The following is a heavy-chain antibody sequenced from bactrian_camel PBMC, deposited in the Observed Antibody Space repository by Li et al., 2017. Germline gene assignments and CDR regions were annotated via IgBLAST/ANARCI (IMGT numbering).Heavy chain of an antibody. CDR3: AAGPFSACQKGLGHFAGGY. CDR2: VYSASGTD. D-gene: IGHD1*01. Sequence: HVQLVESGGDSVQPGGSLTLSCAASDDISANACMGWFRQPPGKEREEVARVYSASGTDFYADSVKGRFTISQEIGKNTMYLQMNSLKVEDSGMYYCAAGPFSACQKGLGHFAGGYWGPGTQVTVS. V-gene: IGHV3S54*01. J-gene: IGHJ4*01. CDR1: DDISANAC.